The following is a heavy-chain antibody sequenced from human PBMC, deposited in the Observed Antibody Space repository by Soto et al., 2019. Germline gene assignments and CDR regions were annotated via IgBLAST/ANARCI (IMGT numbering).Heavy chain of an antibody. D-gene: IGHD6-6*01. J-gene: IGHJ3*01. V-gene: IGHV3-48*03. CDR3: ARDLWVANRPVGAVDV. Sequence: EVQLVESGGGLVQPGGSLTLSCAASGFSFSNYEMNWVRQAPGKGLEWISYIGVTGNTIFYADSVRGRFTISRDNVKNSLYLQINSLRAEDTAVYYCARDLWVANRPVGAVDVWGQGTMVTVSS. CDR1: GFSFSNYE. CDR2: IGVTGNTI.